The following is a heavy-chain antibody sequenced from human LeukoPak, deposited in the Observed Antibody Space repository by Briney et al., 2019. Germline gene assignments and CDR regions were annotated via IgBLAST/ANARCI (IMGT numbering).Heavy chain of an antibody. V-gene: IGHV4-59*11. CDR1: GGSISGQY. CDR3: ARNGGNSDVDN. Sequence: SETLSLTCTVSGGSISGQYWSLIRQPPGKGLEWIGEIYHSGTTNYNPSLKSRVTISIDKSKNQFSLKLSSVTAADTAVYYCARNGGNSDVDNWGQGTLVTVAS. J-gene: IGHJ4*02. D-gene: IGHD4-23*01. CDR2: IYHSGTT.